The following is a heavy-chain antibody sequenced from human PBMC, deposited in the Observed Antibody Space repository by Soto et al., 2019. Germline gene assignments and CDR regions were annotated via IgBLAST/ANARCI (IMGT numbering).Heavy chain of an antibody. V-gene: IGHV4-30-4*01. Sequence: QGLLQESGPGLVKASQTLSLDCTVSGDPIGSGDFYWTWIRRTPERGLEWIGNIHHSGTTSYNPSLGSRLSISMDTSRNVFSLSLTSVTVADTAVYFCARDLIVFDTTGFHFWGRGILVSV. CDR3: ARDLIVFDTTGFHF. J-gene: IGHJ4*01. CDR1: GDPIGSGDFY. D-gene: IGHD3-9*01. CDR2: IHHSGTT.